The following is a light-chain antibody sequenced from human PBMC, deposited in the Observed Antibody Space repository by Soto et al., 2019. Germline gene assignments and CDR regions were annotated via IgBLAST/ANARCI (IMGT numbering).Light chain of an antibody. CDR1: QRVSSW. V-gene: IGKV1-5*03. CDR3: QQYHSYPHT. CDR2: KAS. Sequence: DIQMTQSPSTLSASVGVRVTIACRASQRVSSWLAWYQQRLGKAPKLLISKASTLETGVPSRFSGGGSGTEFTLIISSLQPDDFATYPCQQYHSYPHTFGGGTKVEFK. J-gene: IGKJ4*01.